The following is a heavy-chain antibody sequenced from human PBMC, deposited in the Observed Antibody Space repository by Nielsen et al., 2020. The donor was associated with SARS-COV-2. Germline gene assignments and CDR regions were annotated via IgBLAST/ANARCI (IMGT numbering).Heavy chain of an antibody. J-gene: IGHJ6*02. CDR2: IYHSGST. CDR3: ARDLSGSSWYDYYYGMDV. V-gene: IGHV4-4*02. CDR1: GGSISSSNW. Sequence: GSLRLSCAVSGGSISSSNWWSWVRQPPGKGLEWIGEIYHSGSTNYNPSLKSRVTISVDKSKNQFSLKLSSVTAADTAVYYCARDLSGSSWYDYYYGMDVWGQGTTVTVSS. D-gene: IGHD6-13*01.